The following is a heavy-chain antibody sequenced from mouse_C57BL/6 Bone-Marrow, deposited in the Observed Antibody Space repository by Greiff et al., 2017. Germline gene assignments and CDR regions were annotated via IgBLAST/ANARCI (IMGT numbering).Heavy chain of an antibody. CDR1: GFTFSDYY. Sequence: EVKLVESGGGLVQPGGSLKLSCAASGFTFSDYYMYWVRQTPEKRLEWVAYISNGGGSTYYPDTVKGRFTISRDNAKHTLYLQMSRLKSEDTARYYCEREGRGYYGDYWGQGTTLTVSS. CDR2: ISNGGGST. CDR3: EREGRGYYGDY. V-gene: IGHV5-12*01. J-gene: IGHJ2*01.